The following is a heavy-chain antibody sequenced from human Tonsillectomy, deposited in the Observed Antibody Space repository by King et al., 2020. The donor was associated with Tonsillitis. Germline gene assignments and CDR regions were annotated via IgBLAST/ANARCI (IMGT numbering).Heavy chain of an antibody. CDR1: GGSISSYS. J-gene: IGHJ4*02. CDR3: ARGAYSSDWEGNFDY. Sequence: LQLQESGPGLVKPSETLSLTCMVSGGSISSYSWSWFWQPPVKGLEWIGYISYSGSTNYNPSHKSRFTISLDTAKNQFSLKLSSVTAADTAVYYCARGAYSSDWEGNFDYWGQGTLVTVSS. V-gene: IGHV4-59*01. D-gene: IGHD6-19*01. CDR2: ISYSGST.